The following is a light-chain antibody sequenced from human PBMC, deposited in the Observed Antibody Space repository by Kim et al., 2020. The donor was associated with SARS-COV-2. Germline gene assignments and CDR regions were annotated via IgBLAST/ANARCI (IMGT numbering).Light chain of an antibody. CDR2: QDS. CDR1: KLGDKY. V-gene: IGLV3-1*01. CDR3: QAWDSSTEV. J-gene: IGLJ1*01. Sequence: VSPGQTASITCSGDKLGDKYARWYQQKPGQSPVLVIYQDSKRPSGIPERFSGSNSGNTATLTISGTQAMDEADYYCQAWDSSTEVFGTGTKVTVL.